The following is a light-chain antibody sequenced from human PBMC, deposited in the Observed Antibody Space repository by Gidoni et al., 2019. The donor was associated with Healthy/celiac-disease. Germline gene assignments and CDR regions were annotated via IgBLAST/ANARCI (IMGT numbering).Light chain of an antibody. CDR3: SSYTSSREV. Sequence: QSALTPPASVSGSPGQSITISCTGTSSDVGGYNYVSWYQQHPGKAPKLMIYEVSNRPSGVSNRFSGSKSGNTASLTISGLQAEDEADYYCSSYTSSREVFGGGTKLTVL. J-gene: IGLJ2*01. CDR2: EVS. CDR1: SSDVGGYNY. V-gene: IGLV2-14*01.